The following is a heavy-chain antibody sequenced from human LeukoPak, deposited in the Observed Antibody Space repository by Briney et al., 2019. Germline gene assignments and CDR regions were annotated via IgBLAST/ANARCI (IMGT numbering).Heavy chain of an antibody. J-gene: IGHJ6*03. CDR1: GFTFSSYG. D-gene: IGHD2/OR15-2a*01. V-gene: IGHV3-30*18. CDR2: ISYDGSNK. CDR3: AKEGTTIYYYYYMDV. Sequence: GGSLRLSCAASGFTFSSYGMHWVRQAPGKGLEWVAVISYDGSNKYYADSVKGRFTISRDNSKNTLYLQMNSLRAEDTAVYYCAKEGTTIYYYYYMDVWGKGTTVTVSS.